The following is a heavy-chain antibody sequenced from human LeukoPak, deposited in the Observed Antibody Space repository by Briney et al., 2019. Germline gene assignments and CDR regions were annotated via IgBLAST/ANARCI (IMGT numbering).Heavy chain of an antibody. Sequence: GGSLRLSCAASGFTFSSYDMNWVRQAPGKGLEWVSYISSSGSTIYYADSVKGRFTISRDNAKNSLYLQMNSLRAEDTAVYYCARRRGYSYGWDYYYGMDVWGKGTTVTVSS. D-gene: IGHD5-18*01. CDR1: GFTFSSYD. J-gene: IGHJ6*04. CDR3: ARRRGYSYGWDYYYGMDV. V-gene: IGHV3-48*03. CDR2: ISSSGSTI.